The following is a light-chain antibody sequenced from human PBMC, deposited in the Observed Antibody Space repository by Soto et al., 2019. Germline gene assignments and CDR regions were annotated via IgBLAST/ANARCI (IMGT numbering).Light chain of an antibody. V-gene: IGKV3-20*01. J-gene: IGKJ4*01. Sequence: DTVLKQSPGNLSLSPGERATLSCRASQSVSSNYLAWYQQKPGQAPRLLIYGASNRATGIPDRFSGSGSGTDFTLTISRLEPEDFAVYYCQQYDNSPLTFGGGTKVDIK. CDR1: QSVSSNY. CDR3: QQYDNSPLT. CDR2: GAS.